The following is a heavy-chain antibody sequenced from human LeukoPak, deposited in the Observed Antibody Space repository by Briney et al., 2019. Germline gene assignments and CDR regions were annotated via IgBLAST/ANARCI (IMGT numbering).Heavy chain of an antibody. V-gene: IGHV3-48*03. CDR2: ISSSGRSI. CDR3: ARDDSAWYAY. Sequence: QPGGSLRLSCAASGFTFSSYEMNWVRQAPGKGLEWVSYISSSGRSIYYADSAKGRFTISRDNAKNSLYLQMNSLRAEDTAVYYCARDDSAWYAYWGPGTLVTVSS. J-gene: IGHJ4*02. CDR1: GFTFSSYE. D-gene: IGHD6-19*01.